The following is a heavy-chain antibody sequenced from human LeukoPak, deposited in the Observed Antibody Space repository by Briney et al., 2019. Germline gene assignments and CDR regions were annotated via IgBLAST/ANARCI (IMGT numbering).Heavy chain of an antibody. Sequence: PSETLSLTCTVSGGSISSYYWSWIRQPPGKGLEWIGYTSYSGGTYNPSLKSRVTISADTSRNQFSLRLTSVTASDTAVYFCARQRYSSWPHFDYWGRGTLVTVSS. J-gene: IGHJ4*02. CDR2: TSYSGGT. V-gene: IGHV4-59*08. CDR3: ARQRYSSWPHFDY. D-gene: IGHD6-6*01. CDR1: GGSISSYY.